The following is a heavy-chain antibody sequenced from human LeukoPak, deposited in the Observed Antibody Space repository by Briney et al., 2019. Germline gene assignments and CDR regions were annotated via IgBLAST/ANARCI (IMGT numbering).Heavy chain of an antibody. V-gene: IGHV4-59*01. D-gene: IGHD2-15*01. CDR3: ARGELIAAAAHDGFDI. J-gene: IGHJ3*02. Sequence: SETLSLTCTVSGGSISSYYWNWIRQPPGEGLEWIGYFHYSGSTNYNPSLKSRVTISVDTSKNQFSLKLSSVTAADTAVYYCARGELIAAAAHDGFDIWGQGTMVTVSS. CDR1: GGSISSYY. CDR2: FHYSGST.